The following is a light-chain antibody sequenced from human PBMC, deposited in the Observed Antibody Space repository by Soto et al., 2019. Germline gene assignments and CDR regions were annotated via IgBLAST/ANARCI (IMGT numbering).Light chain of an antibody. Sequence: QSALTQPPSASVSPGQSVTISCTGTSSDVGAYNYLSWYQQHPGKAPKLMIYEVSKRPSGVPNRFSGSKSGNTASLTVSGLQAEDEADYYCSSYAGSRIYVFGTGTKLTVL. CDR3: SSYAGSRIYV. CDR1: SSDVGAYNY. V-gene: IGLV2-8*01. J-gene: IGLJ1*01. CDR2: EVS.